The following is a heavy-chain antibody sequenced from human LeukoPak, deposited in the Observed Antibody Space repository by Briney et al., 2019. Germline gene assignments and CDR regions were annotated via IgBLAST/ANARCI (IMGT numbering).Heavy chain of an antibody. CDR3: AKGWGFDC. CDR1: GDIFSSNNAA. V-gene: IGHV6-1*01. J-gene: IGHJ4*02. CDR2: TCLGSKLYN. Sequence: PSQTLSLTCAISGDIFSSNNAAWNWIRQSQSRGLEWLVRTCLGSKLYNDYAVSVKSRITINADTSKNQFSLQLNSVTPEDTAVYYCAKGWGFDCWGQGTLVTVSS. D-gene: IGHD7-27*01.